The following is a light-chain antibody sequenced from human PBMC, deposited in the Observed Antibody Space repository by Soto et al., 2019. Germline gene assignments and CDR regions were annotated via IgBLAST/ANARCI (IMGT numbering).Light chain of an antibody. CDR3: QVWDGEV. J-gene: IGLJ2*01. Sequence: SSELTQPPSLSVAPGKTARITCGGVNIGSESVHWYQQRPGQAPVLVIYYDSDRPSGIPERFSGSKSGNTATLTISSVEAGDEADYYCQVWDGEVFGGGTQLTVL. CDR1: NIGSES. CDR2: YDS. V-gene: IGLV3-21*01.